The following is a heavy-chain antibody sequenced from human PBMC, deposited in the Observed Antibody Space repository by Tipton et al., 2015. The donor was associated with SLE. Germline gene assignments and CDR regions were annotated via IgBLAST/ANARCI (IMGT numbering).Heavy chain of an antibody. J-gene: IGHJ3*02. D-gene: IGHD1-26*01. V-gene: IGHV4-59*01. CDR2: IYYSGST. Sequence: TLSLTCTVSGGSISSYYWSWIRQPPGKGLEWIGYIYYSGSTNYNPSLKSRVTISVDTSKNQFSLKLSSVTAADTAVYYCAIEGAPDSDDAFDIWGQGTMVTVSS. CDR3: AIEGAPDSDDAFDI. CDR1: GGSISSYY.